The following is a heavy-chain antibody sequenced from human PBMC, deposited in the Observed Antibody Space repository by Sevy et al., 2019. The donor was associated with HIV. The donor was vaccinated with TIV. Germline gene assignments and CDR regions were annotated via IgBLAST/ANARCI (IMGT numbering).Heavy chain of an antibody. Sequence: SETLSLTCTVSGGSVSSTGFYWTWIRQHPGKGLEWIGYICCGGSTYYNPSLKSRSTISVDTSKNQFSLRLTSVTAAETAVYYCSKGGGALDGGMDVWGQGTTVTVSS. D-gene: IGHD2-21*01. CDR3: SKGGGALDGGMDV. J-gene: IGHJ6*02. CDR1: GGSVSSTGFY. CDR2: ICCGGST. V-gene: IGHV4-31*03.